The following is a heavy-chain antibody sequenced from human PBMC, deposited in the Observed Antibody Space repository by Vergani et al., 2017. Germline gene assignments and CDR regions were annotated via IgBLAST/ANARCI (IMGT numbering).Heavy chain of an antibody. J-gene: IGHJ6*03. CDR1: GFSFSSFG. V-gene: IGHV3-33*01. CDR3: ARVPYCSSTSCYTSSHYYYYYMDV. CDR2: IHYDGSHE. Sequence: QVQLVESGGGVVQPGRSLRLSCAASGFSFSSFGFHWVRQAPGKGLEWVAFIHYDGSHEYYIDSVKGRFTISRDNSKNTLILQMNSLRAEDTAVYYCARVPYCSSTSCYTSSHYYYYYMDVWGKGTTVTVSS. D-gene: IGHD2-2*02.